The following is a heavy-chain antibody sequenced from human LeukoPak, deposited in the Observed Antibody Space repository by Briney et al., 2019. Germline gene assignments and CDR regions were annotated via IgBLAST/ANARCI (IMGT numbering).Heavy chain of an antibody. D-gene: IGHD5-12*01. J-gene: IGHJ3*02. V-gene: IGHV1-2*02. CDR3: ARSGDIDAFDI. Sequence: ASVKVSCKASGYTFTVYYMQWVRQAPGQGLEWMGWINPNSGGTKYAKKFQGRVTMTRDTSISTAYMELSRLRSDDTAVYYCARSGDIDAFDIWGQGTMVTVSS. CDR1: GYTFTVYY. CDR2: INPNSGGT.